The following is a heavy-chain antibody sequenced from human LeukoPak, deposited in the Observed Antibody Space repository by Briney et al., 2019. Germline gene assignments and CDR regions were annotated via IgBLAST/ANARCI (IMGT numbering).Heavy chain of an antibody. CDR1: GGSFSGYY. J-gene: IGHJ5*02. D-gene: IGHD2/OR15-2a*01. CDR3: ARKAPSMAANWFDP. Sequence: PSGTLSLTCAVYGGSFSGYYWSWIRQPPGKGLEWIGEINHSGSTNYNPSLKSRVTISVDTSKNQFSLKLSSVTAADTAVYYCARKAPSMAANWFDPWGQGTLVTVSS. CDR2: INHSGST. V-gene: IGHV4-34*01.